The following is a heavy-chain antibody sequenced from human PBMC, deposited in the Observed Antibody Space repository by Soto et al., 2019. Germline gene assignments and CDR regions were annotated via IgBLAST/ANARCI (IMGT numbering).Heavy chain of an antibody. D-gene: IGHD2-15*01. CDR2: IIPIFGTA. Sequence: QVQLVQSGAEVKKPGSSVKVSCKASGGTFSSYAISWVRQAPGQGLEWMGGIIPIFGTANYAQKFQGRVTITADESTSTAYMELSRLRSEDTAVYYCARESVSEEDRLFDYWGQGTLVTVSS. J-gene: IGHJ4*02. V-gene: IGHV1-69*12. CDR3: ARESVSEEDRLFDY. CDR1: GGTFSSYA.